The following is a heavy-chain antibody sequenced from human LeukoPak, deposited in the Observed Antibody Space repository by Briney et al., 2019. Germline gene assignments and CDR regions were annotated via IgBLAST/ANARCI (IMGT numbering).Heavy chain of an antibody. CDR3: ARAHYDILTGYYSRYSY. CDR2: ISSSSSYI. D-gene: IGHD3-9*01. J-gene: IGHJ4*02. Sequence: GGSLRLPCAASGFTFSNYWMHWVRQAPGKGLEWVSSISSSSSYIYYADSVKGRFTISRDNAKNSLYLQMNSLRAEDTAVYYCARAHYDILTGYYSRYSYWGQGTLVTVSS. V-gene: IGHV3-21*01. CDR1: GFTFSNYW.